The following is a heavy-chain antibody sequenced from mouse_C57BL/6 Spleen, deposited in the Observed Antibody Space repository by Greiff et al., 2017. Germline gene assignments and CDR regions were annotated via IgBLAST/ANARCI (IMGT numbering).Heavy chain of an antibody. D-gene: IGHD1-1*01. CDR1: GYAFSSSR. J-gene: IGHJ2*01. CDR2: IYPGDGDT. Sequence: QVQLQESGPELVKPGASVKISCKASGYAFSSSRMNWVKQRPGKGLEWIGRIYPGDGDTNYNGKFKGKATLTADKSSSTAYMQLSSLTSEDSAVYLCAKGGATTVVASDYWGQGTTLTVSS. V-gene: IGHV1-82*01. CDR3: AKGGATTVVASDY.